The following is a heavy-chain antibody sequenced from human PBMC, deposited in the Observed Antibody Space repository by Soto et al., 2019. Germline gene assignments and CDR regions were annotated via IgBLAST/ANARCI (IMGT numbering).Heavy chain of an antibody. CDR3: ARDQLDVGVVVVPAATQSDAFDI. CDR1: GYTFTGYY. D-gene: IGHD2-2*01. CDR2: INPNSGST. Sequence: ASVKVSCKASGYTFTGYYMHWVRQAPGQGLEWMGWINPNSGSTNYAQKFQGWVTMTTDTSTSTAYMELRSLRSDDTAVYYCARDQLDVGVVVVPAATQSDAFDIWGQGTMVTVSS. J-gene: IGHJ3*02. V-gene: IGHV1-2*04.